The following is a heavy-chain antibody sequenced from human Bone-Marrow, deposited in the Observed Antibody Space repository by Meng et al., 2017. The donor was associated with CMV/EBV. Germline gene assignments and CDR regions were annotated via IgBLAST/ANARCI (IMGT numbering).Heavy chain of an antibody. D-gene: IGHD1-26*01. V-gene: IGHV4-39*07. J-gene: IGHJ3*02. CDR2: IYYSGST. Sequence: SETLSLTCTVSGGSITSSSFYWGWIRQSPGKGLEWIGSIYYSGSTYYNPSLKSRVTISVDMSKNQFSLKLSSVTAADTAVYYCARGDSGSHVKYAFDIWGQGTMVTVSS. CDR1: GGSITSSSFY. CDR3: ARGDSGSHVKYAFDI.